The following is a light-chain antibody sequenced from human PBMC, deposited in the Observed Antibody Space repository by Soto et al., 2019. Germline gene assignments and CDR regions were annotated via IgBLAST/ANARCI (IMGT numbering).Light chain of an antibody. CDR2: KAS. CDR1: QSISSW. Sequence: IQMTQSTSTLSASVGDRVTITCRASQSISSWLAWYQQKPGKAPNLLIYKASSLESGVPSRFSGSGSGTEFTLTSSSLQPDDFATYYCQQDNSYSTFGQGTKVEIK. J-gene: IGKJ1*01. V-gene: IGKV1-5*03. CDR3: QQDNSYST.